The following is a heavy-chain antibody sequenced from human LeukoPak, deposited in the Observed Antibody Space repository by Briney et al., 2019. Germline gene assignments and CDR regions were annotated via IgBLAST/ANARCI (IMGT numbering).Heavy chain of an antibody. J-gene: IGHJ4*02. D-gene: IGHD4-23*01. CDR1: GFTFSSYW. CDR2: INSDGSST. Sequence: PGGSLRLSCAASGFTFSSYWMHWVRHAPGKGLVWVSRINSDGSSTSYADSVKGRFTISRDNAKNTLYLQMNSLRAEDTAVYYCARDPSDYGGNSPFDYWGQGTLVTVSS. V-gene: IGHV3-74*01. CDR3: ARDPSDYGGNSPFDY.